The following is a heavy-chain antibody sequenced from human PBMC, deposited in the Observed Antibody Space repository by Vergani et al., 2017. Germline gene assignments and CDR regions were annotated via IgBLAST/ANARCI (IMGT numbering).Heavy chain of an antibody. CDR2: IYYSGST. Sequence: QLQLQESGPGLVKPSETLSLTCTVSGGSISSSSYYWGWIRQPPGKGLEWIGSIYYSGSTYYNPSLKSRVTISVDTSKNQFSLKLSSVTAADTAVYYCARRLAYCGGDCFTYYYCMDVWGQGTTVTVSS. CDR3: ARRLAYCGGDCFTYYYCMDV. J-gene: IGHJ6*02. D-gene: IGHD2-21*02. CDR1: GGSISSSSYY. V-gene: IGHV4-39*01.